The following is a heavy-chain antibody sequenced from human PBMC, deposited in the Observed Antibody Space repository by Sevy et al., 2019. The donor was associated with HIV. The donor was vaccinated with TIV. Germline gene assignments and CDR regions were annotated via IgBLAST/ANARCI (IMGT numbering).Heavy chain of an antibody. J-gene: IGHJ4*02. CDR1: GGTFSSYA. CDR2: ILPIFRTA. D-gene: IGHD6-19*01. Sequence: ASVKVSCKASGGTFSSYAISWVGQAPGQGLEWMGGILPIFRTANYAQKFQGRVTITADESTSTAYMELSSLRSEDTAVYYCARVHNSCGWYTDGGWGQGTPVTVSS. V-gene: IGHV1-69*13. CDR3: ARVHNSCGWYTDGG.